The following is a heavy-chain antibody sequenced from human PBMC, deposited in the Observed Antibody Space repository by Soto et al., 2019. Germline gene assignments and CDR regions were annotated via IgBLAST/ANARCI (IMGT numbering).Heavy chain of an antibody. V-gene: IGHV1-69*01. J-gene: IGHJ5*02. Sequence: QVQLVQSGAEVKTPGSSVEVSCKASGGIFSSFSITWVRQVPGHGLEWMGGSIPMTGTPNYAEKFQGRLTLTADASTRTAHLVLSSLKPDDTAVYYCARGPILPGATSWLDPWGQGTVVIVSS. D-gene: IGHD1-1*01. CDR2: SIPMTGTP. CDR3: ARGPILPGATSWLDP. CDR1: GGIFSSFS.